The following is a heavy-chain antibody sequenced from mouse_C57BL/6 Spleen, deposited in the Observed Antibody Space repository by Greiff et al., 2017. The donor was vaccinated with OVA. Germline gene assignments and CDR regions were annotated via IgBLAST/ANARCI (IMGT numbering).Heavy chain of an antibody. D-gene: IGHD1-1*01. Sequence: QVQLQQSGAELVRPGASVTLSCKASGYTFTDYEMHWVKQTPVHGLEWIGAIDPETGGTAYNQKFKGKAILTADKSSSTAYMELRSLTSEDSAVYYCTRPLYGSSSWFAYWGQGTLVTVSA. CDR3: TRPLYGSSSWFAY. V-gene: IGHV1-15*01. CDR1: GYTFTDYE. J-gene: IGHJ3*01. CDR2: IDPETGGT.